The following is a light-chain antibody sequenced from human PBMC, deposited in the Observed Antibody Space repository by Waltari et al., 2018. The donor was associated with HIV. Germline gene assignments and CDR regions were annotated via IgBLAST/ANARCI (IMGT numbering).Light chain of an antibody. CDR3: QQLDSYTQIG. V-gene: IGKV1-9*01. Sequence: DIQLTQSPPFLSASVADSVTITCRSSQAINSYLAWYQQKPGKAPTLLISAASTLQSGVPSRFSGSGSGTDFTLTFSSLQPEDFATYYGQQLDSYTQIGFGGGTKVEVK. J-gene: IGKJ4*01. CDR2: AAS. CDR1: QAINSY.